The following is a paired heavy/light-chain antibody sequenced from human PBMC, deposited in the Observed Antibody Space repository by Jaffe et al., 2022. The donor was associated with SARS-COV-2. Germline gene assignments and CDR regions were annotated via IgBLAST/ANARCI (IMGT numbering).Light chain of an antibody. CDR3: QQSYSTPVT. Sequence: DIQMTQSPSSLSASVGDRVTITCRASQSISSYLNWYQQKPGKAPKLLIYAASSLQSGVPSRFSGSGSGTDFTLTISSLQPEDFATYYCQQSYSTPVTFGQGTRLEIK. CDR2: AAS. V-gene: IGKV1-39*01. CDR1: QSISSY. J-gene: IGKJ5*01.
Heavy chain of an antibody. Sequence: QVQLVQSGAEVKKPGASVKVSCKASGYTFTSYYMHWVRQAPGQGLEWMGIINPSGGSTSYAQKFQGRVTMTRDTSTSTVYMELSSLRSEDTAVYYCARAVGYSSGWSSSGLRDWFDPWGQGTLVTVSS. J-gene: IGHJ5*02. V-gene: IGHV1-46*01. CDR3: ARAVGYSSGWSSSGLRDWFDP. D-gene: IGHD6-19*01. CDR1: GYTFTSYY. CDR2: INPSGGST.